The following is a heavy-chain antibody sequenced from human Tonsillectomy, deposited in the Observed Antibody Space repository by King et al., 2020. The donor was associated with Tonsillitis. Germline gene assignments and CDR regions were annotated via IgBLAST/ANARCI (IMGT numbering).Heavy chain of an antibody. Sequence: QMQLQESGPGLVKPSETLSLTCTVSGGSITSYYWSWIRQPPGKGLEWIGYIYYSGSTNYNPSLKSRVTISVDTSKNQFSLKLSSVTAADTAVYYCATSPDYGRPRFDHWGQGTLVTVSS. CDR2: IYYSGST. CDR1: GGSITSYY. D-gene: IGHD4-17*01. CDR3: ATSPDYGRPRFDH. V-gene: IGHV4-59*08. J-gene: IGHJ4*02.